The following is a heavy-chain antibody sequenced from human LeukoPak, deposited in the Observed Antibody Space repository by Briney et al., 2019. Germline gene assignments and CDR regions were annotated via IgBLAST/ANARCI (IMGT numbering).Heavy chain of an antibody. CDR3: ARGPLGVATPTQYGMDV. CDR2: IIPIFGTA. CDR1: GYTFTCYY. J-gene: IGHJ6*02. V-gene: IGHV1-69*13. Sequence: SVKVSCKASGYTFTCYYMHWVRQAPGQGLEWMGGIIPIFGTANYAQKFQGRVTITADESTSTAYMELSSLRSEDTAVYYCARGPLGVATPTQYGMDVWGQGTTVTVSS. D-gene: IGHD3-3*01.